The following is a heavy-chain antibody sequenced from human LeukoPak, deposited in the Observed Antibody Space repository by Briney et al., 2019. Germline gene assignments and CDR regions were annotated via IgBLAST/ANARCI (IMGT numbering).Heavy chain of an antibody. J-gene: IGHJ2*01. CDR3: ARGSVDTAMVNGLLYFDL. CDR1: RFTFSDYS. D-gene: IGHD5-18*01. CDR2: ISSGSTFV. V-gene: IGHV3-21*01. Sequence: SGGSLSLSCAASRFTFSDYSMNWVRQAPGKGLECVSSISSGSTFVYYADSVKGRFTISRDNAKNSLYLQMSSLRADDAAVYFCARGSVDTAMVNGLLYFDLWGRGTLVTVSS.